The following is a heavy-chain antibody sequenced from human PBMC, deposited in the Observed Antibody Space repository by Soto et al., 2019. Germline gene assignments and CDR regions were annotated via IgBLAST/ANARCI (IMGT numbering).Heavy chain of an antibody. CDR1: GFTFSSYW. CDR3: ARELIAAAQDY. V-gene: IGHV3-74*01. CDR2: INSDGSST. J-gene: IGHJ4*02. D-gene: IGHD6-13*01. Sequence: GSLRLSCEASGFTFSSYWMHWVRQAPGKGLVWVSRINSDGSSTSYADSVKGRFTISRDNAKNTLYLQMNSLRAEDTAVYYCARELIAAAQDYWGQGTLVTVSS.